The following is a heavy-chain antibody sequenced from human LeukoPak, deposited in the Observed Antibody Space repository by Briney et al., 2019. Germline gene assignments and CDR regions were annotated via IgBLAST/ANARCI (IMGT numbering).Heavy chain of an antibody. J-gene: IGHJ6*03. CDR2: IYTSGST. CDR3: ARAVYSSSWYGGPSYYYYMDV. V-gene: IGHV4-4*07. Sequence: SETLSLTCTVSGGSISSYYWSWIRQPAGKGLEWIGRIYTSGSTNYNPSLKSRVTMSVDTSKNQFSLKLSSVTAADTAVYYCARAVYSSSWYGGPSYYYYMDVWGKGTTVTVSS. D-gene: IGHD6-13*01. CDR1: GGSISSYY.